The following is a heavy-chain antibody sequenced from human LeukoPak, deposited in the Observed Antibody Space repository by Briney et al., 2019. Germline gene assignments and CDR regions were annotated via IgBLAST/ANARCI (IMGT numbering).Heavy chain of an antibody. CDR3: ARDQGEVAPDYYYGMDV. CDR2: ISSSSSYI. Sequence: GGSLRLSCAASGFTFSSYSMNWVRQAPGKGLEWVSSISSSSSYIYYADSVKGRFTISRDNAKNSLYLQMNSLRAEDTAVYYCARDQGEVAPDYYYGMDVWGQGTTVTVSS. V-gene: IGHV3-21*01. CDR1: GFTFSSYS. D-gene: IGHD2-15*01. J-gene: IGHJ6*02.